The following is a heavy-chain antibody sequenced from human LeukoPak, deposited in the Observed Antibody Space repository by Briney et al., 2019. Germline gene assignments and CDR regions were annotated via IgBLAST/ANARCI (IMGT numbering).Heavy chain of an antibody. CDR3: AKAPVTACRGAFCYPFDY. J-gene: IGHJ4*02. CDR2: ISDAGNT. CDR1: GFTLSSYA. Sequence: GGSLRLSCAASGFTLSSYAMSWVRQAPGKGLEWVSAISDAGNTYHADSVKGRFTISRDSSKNTLFLQMNRLRPEDAAVYYCAKAPVTACRGAFCYPFDYWGLGTLVTVSS. D-gene: IGHD2-15*01. V-gene: IGHV3-23*01.